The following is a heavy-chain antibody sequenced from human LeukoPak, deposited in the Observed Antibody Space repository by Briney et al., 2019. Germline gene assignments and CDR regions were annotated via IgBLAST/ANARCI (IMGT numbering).Heavy chain of an antibody. V-gene: IGHV3-21*01. CDR2: VNTVSSYI. CDR1: GFTFSDYS. Sequence: AESLRLSCAASGFTFSDYSMNWVRQAPGKGLEWVASVNTVSSYIYYADSMRGRFTISRDNAKNSLFLQMNSLRAEDTAVYYCARLRRNSDRSDFFYYYDHWGQGTLVTVSS. J-gene: IGHJ4*02. D-gene: IGHD3-22*01. CDR3: ARLRRNSDRSDFFYYYDH.